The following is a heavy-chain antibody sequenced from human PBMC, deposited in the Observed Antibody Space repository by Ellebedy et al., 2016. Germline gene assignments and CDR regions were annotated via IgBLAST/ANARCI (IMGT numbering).Heavy chain of an antibody. J-gene: IGHJ4*02. CDR1: GGSFSAYY. D-gene: IGHD5-12*01. Sequence: SETLSLTCAVYGGSFSAYYWSWIRQSPGKGLEWIGEINHSGRTNYNPSLESRVAMSVDTSKSHFSLNLSSVTATDTAMYYCARGDFQSGYDPIELYFDSWGQGTLVTVSS. CDR2: INHSGRT. V-gene: IGHV4-34*01. CDR3: ARGDFQSGYDPIELYFDS.